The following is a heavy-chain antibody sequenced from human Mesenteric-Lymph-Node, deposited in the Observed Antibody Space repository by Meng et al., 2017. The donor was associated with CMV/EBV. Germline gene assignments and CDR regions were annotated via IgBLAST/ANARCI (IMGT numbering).Heavy chain of an antibody. Sequence: ASVKVSCKASGYTFTSYGISWVRQAPGQGLEWMGWISAYNGNTNYAQKLQGRVTMTTDTSTSTAYMELRSLRSDDTAVYYCARGAIEVVVVPAASARVYYYYGMDVWGQGTTVTVSS. J-gene: IGHJ6*02. CDR1: GYTFTSYG. D-gene: IGHD2-2*01. CDR3: ARGAIEVVVVPAASARVYYYYGMDV. CDR2: ISAYNGNT. V-gene: IGHV1-18*01.